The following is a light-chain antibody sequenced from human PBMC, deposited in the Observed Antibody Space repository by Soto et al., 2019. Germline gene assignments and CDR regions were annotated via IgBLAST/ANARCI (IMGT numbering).Light chain of an antibody. V-gene: IGKV3-20*01. J-gene: IGKJ2*01. CDR3: QLFGSSPPMYT. Sequence: EIVLTQSPGTLSLSPGERATLSCRASQSVSSNYLAWYQQRPGQAPRLLIYGASTRATGIPDRFSGSGSGTDFTLTISRLEPEDFAVYCCQLFGSSPPMYTFGQGTKLESK. CDR2: GAS. CDR1: QSVSSNY.